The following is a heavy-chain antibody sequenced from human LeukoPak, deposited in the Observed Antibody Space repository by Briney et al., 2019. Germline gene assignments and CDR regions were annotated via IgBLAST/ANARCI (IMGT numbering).Heavy chain of an antibody. CDR2: IKQDGSEK. Sequence: SGGSLRLSCAASGFTFSSYAMSWVRQAPGKGLEWVANIKQDGSEKYYVDSVKGRFTISRDNAKNSLYLQMNSLRAEDTAVYYCARGYGNYGYWGQGTLVTVSS. CDR3: ARGYGNYGY. V-gene: IGHV3-7*01. D-gene: IGHD4-11*01. J-gene: IGHJ4*02. CDR1: GFTFSSYA.